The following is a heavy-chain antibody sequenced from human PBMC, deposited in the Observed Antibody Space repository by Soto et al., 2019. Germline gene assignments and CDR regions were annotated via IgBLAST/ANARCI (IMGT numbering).Heavy chain of an antibody. D-gene: IGHD2-15*01. CDR1: GGSISSSNW. CDR3: ARAHGGICSGGSCYYDY. Sequence: PSETLSLTCAVSGGSISSSNWWSWVRQPPGKGLEWIGEIYHSGSTNYNQSLKSRVTISVDKSKNQFSLKLSSVTAADTAVYYCARAHGGICSGGSCYYDYWGQGTLVTGSS. V-gene: IGHV4-4*02. CDR2: IYHSGST. J-gene: IGHJ4*02.